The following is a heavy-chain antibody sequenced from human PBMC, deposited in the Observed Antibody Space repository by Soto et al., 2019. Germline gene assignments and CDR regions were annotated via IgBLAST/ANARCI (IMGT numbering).Heavy chain of an antibody. V-gene: IGHV3-11*06. CDR3: ARAYYYDSSGYAFDI. CDR2: ISSSSSYT. Sequence: PGGSLRLSCAASGFTFSDYYMSWIRQAPGEGLEWVSYISSSSSYTNYADSVKGRFTISRDNAKNSLYLQMNSLRAEDTAVYYCARAYYYDSSGYAFDIWGQGTMVTVSS. CDR1: GFTFSDYY. D-gene: IGHD3-22*01. J-gene: IGHJ3*02.